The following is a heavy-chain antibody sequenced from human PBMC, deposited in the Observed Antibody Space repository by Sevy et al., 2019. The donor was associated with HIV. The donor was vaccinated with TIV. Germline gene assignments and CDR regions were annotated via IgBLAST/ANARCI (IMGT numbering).Heavy chain of an antibody. CDR1: GGSISSSSYY. CDR2: IYYSGST. Sequence: SETLSLTCTVSGGSISSSSYYWGWIRQPPGKGLEWIGSIYYSGSTYYNPSLKSRVTISVDTSKNQFSLKLSSVTAADTAVYYCARPIAAAVASPFDYWGQGTLVIVSS. D-gene: IGHD6-13*01. V-gene: IGHV4-39*01. J-gene: IGHJ4*02. CDR3: ARPIAAAVASPFDY.